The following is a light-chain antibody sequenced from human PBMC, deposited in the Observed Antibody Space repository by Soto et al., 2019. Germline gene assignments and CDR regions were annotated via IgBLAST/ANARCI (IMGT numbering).Light chain of an antibody. J-gene: IGLJ2*01. CDR1: SWHSSYA. CDR3: QTWGTGIHVV. Sequence: PVLTQSPSASASLGASVKLTCTLSSWHSSYAIAWHQQQPEKGPRYLMKLDSDGSHTKGDAIPDRFSGSSSGAARYLTISSLQSEDEADYYCQTWGTGIHVVFGGGTKLTVL. CDR2: LDSDGSH. V-gene: IGLV4-69*01.